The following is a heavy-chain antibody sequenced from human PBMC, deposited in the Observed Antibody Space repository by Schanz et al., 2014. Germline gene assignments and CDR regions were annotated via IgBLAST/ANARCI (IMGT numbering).Heavy chain of an antibody. CDR1: GFSVSTNY. Sequence: EVQLVESGGGLMQPGGSLRLSCAVSGFSVSTNYMSWVRQAPGKRLEWVSTIYIHSVSTNYADSVKGRFIISRDNSKNTLYLQMDSLRDEDTALYYCAKVVASGPTTGPFDPWGQGTLVTVSS. J-gene: IGHJ5*02. D-gene: IGHD1-26*01. CDR2: IYIHSVST. V-gene: IGHV3-66*03. CDR3: AKVVASGPTTGPFDP.